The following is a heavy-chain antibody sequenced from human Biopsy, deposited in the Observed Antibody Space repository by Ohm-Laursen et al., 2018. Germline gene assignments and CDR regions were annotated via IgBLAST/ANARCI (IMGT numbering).Heavy chain of an antibody. V-gene: IGHV1-24*01. J-gene: IGHJ4*02. CDR2: FAPENGKT. CDR1: GYTPTELS. CDR3: AADINVWNVNY. D-gene: IGHD1-1*01. Sequence: SSVKVSCKVSGYTPTELSMHWVRQAPGKGLEWMGGFAPENGKTVYAQNFQARVSMAEDTSTDTAYMELRSLRSEDTAVYYCAADINVWNVNYWGQGTQVTVSS.